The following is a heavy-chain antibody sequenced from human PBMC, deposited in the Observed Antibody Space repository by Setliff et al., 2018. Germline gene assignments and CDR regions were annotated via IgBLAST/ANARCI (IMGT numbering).Heavy chain of an antibody. D-gene: IGHD5-18*01. Sequence: ASVKVSCKASGDPFNAYGVSWVRQAPGQGLEWMGAIIPVLGMTDYAPKFQGRLTITADQSTTTVYMELSRLRFDDTALYYCARNIGMGQRDYFDYWGQGTVVTVSS. V-gene: IGHV1-69*10. CDR2: IIPVLGMT. J-gene: IGHJ4*02. CDR1: GDPFNAYG. CDR3: ARNIGMGQRDYFDY.